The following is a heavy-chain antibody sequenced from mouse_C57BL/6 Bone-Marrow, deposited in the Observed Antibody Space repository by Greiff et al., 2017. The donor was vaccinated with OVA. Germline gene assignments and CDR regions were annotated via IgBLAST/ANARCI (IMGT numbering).Heavy chain of an antibody. Sequence: VQLKESGAELVRPGASVKLSCTASGFNIKDDYMHWVKQRPEPGLEWIGWIDPENGDTEYASKFQGKATITADTSSNTAYLQLSSLTSEDTAVYYCTFPYGTPFAYWGQGTLVTVSA. CDR2: IDPENGDT. J-gene: IGHJ3*01. CDR3: TFPYGTPFAY. CDR1: GFNIKDDY. D-gene: IGHD2-1*01. V-gene: IGHV14-4*01.